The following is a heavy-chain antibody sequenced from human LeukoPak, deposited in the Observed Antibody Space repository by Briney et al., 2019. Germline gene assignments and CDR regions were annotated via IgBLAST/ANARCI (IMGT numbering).Heavy chain of an antibody. CDR1: GFTFSRYN. Sequence: PGGSLRLSCAASGFTFSRYNMDWVRQAPGKGLEWVSAISGSGASTYYADSVKGRFTISRDNSKNTLSLQMNSLRAEDTAVYHCARGPYCSSTSCYSVGAFDIWGQGTMVTVSS. CDR2: ISGSGAST. D-gene: IGHD2-2*02. V-gene: IGHV3-23*01. J-gene: IGHJ3*02. CDR3: ARGPYCSSTSCYSVGAFDI.